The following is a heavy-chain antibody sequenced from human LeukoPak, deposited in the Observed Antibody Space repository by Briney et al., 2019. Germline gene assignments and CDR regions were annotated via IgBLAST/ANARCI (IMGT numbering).Heavy chain of an antibody. Sequence: GGSLRLSCAASGFTFDNYAMHWVRQAPGKGLEWVSGISWNSRSIGYADSVRGRFAMSRDNAKNSLYLQMNSLRAEDTAVYYCARDGTRYSYGYFDYWGQGTLVTVSS. V-gene: IGHV3-9*01. J-gene: IGHJ4*02. CDR1: GFTFDNYA. D-gene: IGHD5-18*01. CDR3: ARDGTRYSYGYFDY. CDR2: ISWNSRSI.